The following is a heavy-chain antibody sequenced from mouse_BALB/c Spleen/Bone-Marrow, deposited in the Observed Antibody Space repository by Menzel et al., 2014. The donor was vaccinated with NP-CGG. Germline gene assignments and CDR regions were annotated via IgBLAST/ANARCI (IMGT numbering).Heavy chain of an antibody. J-gene: IGHJ1*01. CDR1: GYSFTGYY. Sequence: VQLKHSGPELVKPGASVKISCKASGYSFTGYYMHWVKQSDGNSLDWIGYIYPYNGVSSYNQKFKGKATLTVDKSSSTAYMELRSLTSDDSAVYYCESRGEYFDVWGAGTTVTVSS. CDR2: IYPYNGVS. CDR3: ESRGEYFDV. V-gene: IGHV1-31*01.